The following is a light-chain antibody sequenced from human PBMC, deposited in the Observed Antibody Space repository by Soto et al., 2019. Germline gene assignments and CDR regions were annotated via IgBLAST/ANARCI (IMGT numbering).Light chain of an antibody. J-gene: IGLJ3*02. CDR2: DVT. CDR3: CSYAGSHSWV. CDR1: SSDVGGYNY. Sequence: QSALTQPRSVSGSPGQSVTISCTGTSSDVGGYNYVSWHQQHPGKAPKLMIYDVTTRPSGVPDRFSGSKSGNTASLIISGLQAEDEADYYCCSYAGSHSWVFGGGTKVTVL. V-gene: IGLV2-11*01.